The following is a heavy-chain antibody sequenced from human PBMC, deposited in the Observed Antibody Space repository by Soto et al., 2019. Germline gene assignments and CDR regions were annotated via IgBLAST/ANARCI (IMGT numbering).Heavy chain of an antibody. V-gene: IGHV4-59*01. D-gene: IGHD6-13*01. Sequence: QVQLQESGPGLVKPSETLSLTCTVSGGSISSYYWSWIRQPPGKGLEWIGYIYYSGSTNYNPSLKSRVTLSVDTSKNQFSLKLSSVTAADTAVYYCARESRAYSSSWYGDYYYGMDVWGQGTTVTVSS. CDR3: ARESRAYSSSWYGDYYYGMDV. CDR2: IYYSGST. J-gene: IGHJ6*02. CDR1: GGSISSYY.